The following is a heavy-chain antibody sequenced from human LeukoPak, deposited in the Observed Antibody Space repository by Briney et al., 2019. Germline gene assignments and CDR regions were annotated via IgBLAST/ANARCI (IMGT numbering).Heavy chain of an antibody. CDR3: AKLLNKMTTVTTPADY. Sequence: GGSLRLSCAASGFTFSSYSMNWVRQAPGKGLEWVSSISSSSSYIYYADSVKGRFTISRDNSKNTLYLQMNSLRAEDTAVYYCAKLLNKMTTVTTPADYWGQGTLVTVSS. V-gene: IGHV3-21*04. D-gene: IGHD4-17*01. CDR1: GFTFSSYS. J-gene: IGHJ4*02. CDR2: ISSSSSYI.